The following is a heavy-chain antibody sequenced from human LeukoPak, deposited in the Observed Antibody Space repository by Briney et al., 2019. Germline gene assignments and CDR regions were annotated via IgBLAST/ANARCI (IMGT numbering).Heavy chain of an antibody. Sequence: GGSLRLSCAASGFKFGDFATSWVRQTPGKGLEWVSGISASGANTYYAESVKGRFTSSRDNSKNTLFLQMFNLRAEDAAVYYCAKVGENVLRIYPHSYYFDSWGQGTLVAVSS. V-gene: IGHV3-23*01. CDR1: GFKFGDFA. J-gene: IGHJ4*02. D-gene: IGHD2-15*01. CDR2: ISASGANT. CDR3: AKVGENVLRIYPHSYYFDS.